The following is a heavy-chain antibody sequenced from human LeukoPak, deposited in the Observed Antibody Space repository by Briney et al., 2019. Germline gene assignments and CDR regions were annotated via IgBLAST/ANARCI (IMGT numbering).Heavy chain of an antibody. D-gene: IGHD6-19*01. CDR3: ARGRISVGALNFDY. V-gene: IGHV1-8*01. CDR2: MNPNSGNT. Sequence: ASVKVSCKASGYTFTSYDINWVRQATGQGLEWMGWMNPNSGNTGYAQKFQGRVTMTRNTSISTAYMELSSLRSEDTAVYYCARGRISVGALNFDYWGQGTLVTVSS. CDR1: GYTFTSYD. J-gene: IGHJ4*02.